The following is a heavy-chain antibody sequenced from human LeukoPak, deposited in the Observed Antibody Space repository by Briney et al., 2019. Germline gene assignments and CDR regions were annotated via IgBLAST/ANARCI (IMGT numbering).Heavy chain of an antibody. D-gene: IGHD6-19*01. CDR3: ARQIAVAGIYYFDY. CDR2: IYYSGST. CDR1: GGSISSYY. J-gene: IGHJ4*02. V-gene: IGHV4-59*08. Sequence: TSETLSLTCTVSGGSISSYYWSWIRQPPGKGLEWIGYIYYSGSTNYNPSLKSRVAISVDTSKNQFSLKLSSVTAADTAVYYCARQIAVAGIYYFDYWGQGTLVTVSS.